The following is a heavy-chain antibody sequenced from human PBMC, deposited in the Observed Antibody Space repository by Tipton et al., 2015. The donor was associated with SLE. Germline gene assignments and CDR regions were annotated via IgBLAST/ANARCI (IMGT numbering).Heavy chain of an antibody. V-gene: IGHV4-39*07. CDR2: LYHRGRT. D-gene: IGHD6-19*01. CDR1: GGSMTSTRYY. J-gene: IGHJ4*02. CDR3: AREGTSSGWGPFDY. Sequence: TLSLTCAVSGGSMTSTRYYWGWFRQSPGKGLGWIGSLYHRGRTYYNPSLKSRLTISVDTSTNQFSLKLSSVTAADTAVYYCAREGTSSGWGPFDYWGQGVLVTVSS.